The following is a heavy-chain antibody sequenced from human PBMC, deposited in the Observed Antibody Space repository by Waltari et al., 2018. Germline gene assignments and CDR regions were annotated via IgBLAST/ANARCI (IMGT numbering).Heavy chain of an antibody. CDR2: ISYDGSNK. CDR1: GFTFSSYA. Sequence: QVQLVESGGGVVQPGRSLRLSCAASGFTFSSYAMHWVRQAPGKGLEWVVVISYDGSNKYYADSVKGRFTISRDNSKNTLYLQMNSLRAEDTAVYYCARTGSYYHWFDPWGQGTLVTVSS. V-gene: IGHV3-30-3*01. D-gene: IGHD3-10*01. CDR3: ARTGSYYHWFDP. J-gene: IGHJ5*02.